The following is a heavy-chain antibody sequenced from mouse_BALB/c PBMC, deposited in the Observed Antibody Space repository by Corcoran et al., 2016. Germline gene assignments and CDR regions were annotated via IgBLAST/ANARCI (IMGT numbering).Heavy chain of an antibody. CDR2: INTYTGEP. V-gene: IGHV9-1*02. D-gene: IGHD4-1*01. Sequence: QIQLVKSGPELKKPGETVKISCKASGYTFTNYGMNWVTQAPGKGLKWMGWINTYTGEPTYADDFKGRFAFSLETSASTAYLQINNLKNEDSATYFCATGTSQFAYWGQGTLVTVSA. CDR3: ATGTSQFAY. CDR1: GYTFTNYG. J-gene: IGHJ3*01.